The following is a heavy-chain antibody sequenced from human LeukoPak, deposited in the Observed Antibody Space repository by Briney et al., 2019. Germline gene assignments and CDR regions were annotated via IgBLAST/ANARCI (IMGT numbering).Heavy chain of an antibody. CDR2: ISAYNGNT. CDR3: ATDRFENYDSSGHRFDP. Sequence: ASVKVSCKASGYTFTSYGISWVRQAPGQGLEWMGWISAYNGNTIYAQKFQGRVTMTTDASTSTASMELRSLRSDDTAVYYGATDRFENYDSSGHRFDPWGQGTLVTVSS. D-gene: IGHD3-22*01. CDR1: GYTFTSYG. V-gene: IGHV1-18*01. J-gene: IGHJ5*02.